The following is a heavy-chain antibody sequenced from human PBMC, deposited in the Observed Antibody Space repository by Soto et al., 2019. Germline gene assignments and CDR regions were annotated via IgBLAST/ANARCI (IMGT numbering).Heavy chain of an antibody. V-gene: IGHV1-69*12. CDR2: VTPMFGTA. CDR3: ARGTPGFYYYGLDV. CDR1: GGTFSNSV. Sequence: QVQLVQSGADVKKPGSSVRVSCKASGGTFSNSVINWVRQAPGQGLEWMGEVTPMFGTANYAQRFQGRVTITADDFTTTSYMDLSSLRSEDTAVYYCARGTPGFYYYGLDVWGQGTTVTVSS. D-gene: IGHD1-7*01. J-gene: IGHJ6*01.